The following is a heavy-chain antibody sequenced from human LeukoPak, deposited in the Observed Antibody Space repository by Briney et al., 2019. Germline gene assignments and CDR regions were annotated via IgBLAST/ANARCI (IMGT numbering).Heavy chain of an antibody. CDR1: GYTFTYRY. V-gene: IGHV1-45*02. CDR2: ITPFNGNT. CDR3: ASSPRGLYYYMDV. Sequence: SVKVSCKASGYTFTYRYLHWVRQAPGQALEWMGWITPFNGNTNYAQKFQDRVTITRDRSMSTAYMELSSLRSEDTAMYYCASSPRGLYYYMDVWGKGTTVTVSS. J-gene: IGHJ6*03.